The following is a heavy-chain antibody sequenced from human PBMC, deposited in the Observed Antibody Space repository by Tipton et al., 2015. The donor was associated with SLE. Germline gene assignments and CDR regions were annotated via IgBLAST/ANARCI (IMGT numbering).Heavy chain of an antibody. J-gene: IGHJ4*02. CDR3: ARGGFGELLFDY. D-gene: IGHD3-10*01. CDR2: INHSGST. Sequence: TLSLTCAVYGGSFSGYYWSWIRQPPGKGLEWIGEINHSGSTNYNPSLKSRVTISVDTSKNQFSLKLSSVTAADTAVYYCARGGFGELLFDYWGKGTLVTVSS. V-gene: IGHV4-34*01. CDR1: GGSFSGYY.